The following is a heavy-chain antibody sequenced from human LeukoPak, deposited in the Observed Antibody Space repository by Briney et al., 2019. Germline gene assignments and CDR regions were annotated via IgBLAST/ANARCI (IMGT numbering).Heavy chain of an antibody. CDR3: ARERSSSGGHNWFDP. Sequence: PSETLSLTCTVSGGYIITSGHYRGWIRQPPGKGLEWIGSVYYTGVTSTNPFFRSRMSISVDTSKNQFSLNLTSVTAADAAVYYCARERSSSGGHNWFDPWAREPWSPSPQ. J-gene: IGHJ5*02. CDR1: GGYIITSGHY. V-gene: IGHV4-39*07. CDR2: VYYTGVT. D-gene: IGHD4-23*01.